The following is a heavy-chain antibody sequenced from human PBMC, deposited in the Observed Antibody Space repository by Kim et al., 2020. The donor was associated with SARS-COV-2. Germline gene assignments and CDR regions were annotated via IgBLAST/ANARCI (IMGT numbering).Heavy chain of an antibody. Sequence: YNPSLESRVNISVDTSKNRFSLKLSSVTAADTAVYYCARRTTVTTGYFDYWGQGTLVTVSS. D-gene: IGHD4-17*01. CDR3: ARRTTVTTGYFDY. J-gene: IGHJ4*02. V-gene: IGHV4-59*08.